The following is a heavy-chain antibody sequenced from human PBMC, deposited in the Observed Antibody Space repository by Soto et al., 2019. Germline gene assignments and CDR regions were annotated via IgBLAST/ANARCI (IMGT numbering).Heavy chain of an antibody. CDR1: GYTLTELS. CDR2: FDPEDGET. D-gene: IGHD6-13*01. CDR3: ATDGSSSDAFDI. J-gene: IGHJ3*02. V-gene: IGHV1-24*01. Sequence: ASVKVSCKVSGYTLTELSMHWVRQAPGQGLEWMGGFDPEDGETIYAQKFQGRVTMTEDTSTDTAYMELSSLRSEDTAVYYCATDGSSSDAFDIWGQGTMVTVSS.